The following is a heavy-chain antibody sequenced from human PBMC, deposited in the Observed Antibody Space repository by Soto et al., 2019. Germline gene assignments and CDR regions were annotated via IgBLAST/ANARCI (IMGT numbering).Heavy chain of an antibody. Sequence: GESLKISCKASGYTFTSYDINWVRQATGQGLEWMGWMNPNSGNTGYAQKFQGRVTMTRNTSISTAYMELSSLRSEDTAVYYCARVKSLLRDIQGFVKYYMDVWGKGTTVTVSS. CDR2: MNPNSGNT. V-gene: IGHV1-8*01. CDR3: ARVKSLLRDIQGFVKYYMDV. CDR1: GYTFTSYD. D-gene: IGHD4-4*01. J-gene: IGHJ6*03.